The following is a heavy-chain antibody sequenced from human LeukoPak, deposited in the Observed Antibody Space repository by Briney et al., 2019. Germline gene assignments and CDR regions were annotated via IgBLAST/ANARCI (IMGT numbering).Heavy chain of an antibody. CDR1: GFTFSSYW. D-gene: IGHD3-22*01. V-gene: IGHV3-74*01. J-gene: IGHJ4*02. CDR2: INGDGRNI. CDR3: AKDIDSSGLGYFDY. Sequence: GGSLRLSCVASGFTFSSYWMHWVRQDPRKGLVWVSRINGDGRNINYADSVRGRFTISRDNAKNTLYLQMNSLRAEDMALYYCAKDIDSSGLGYFDYWGQGTLVTVSS.